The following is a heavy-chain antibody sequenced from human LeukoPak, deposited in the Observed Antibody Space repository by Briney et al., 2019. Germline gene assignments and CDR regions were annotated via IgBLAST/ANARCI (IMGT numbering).Heavy chain of an antibody. D-gene: IGHD5-18*01. J-gene: IGHJ4*02. CDR1: GFIFNTYA. CDR2: ISGSGGTT. V-gene: IGHV3-23*01. CDR3: ARDAGYGYDRFDY. Sequence: GGSLRLSCAASGFIFNTYAMSWVRQAPGKGLEWISGISGSGGTTYYADSVKGRFTISRANARDTLYLQMDSLRAEDTAVYYCARDAGYGYDRFDYWGQGTQGTVSS.